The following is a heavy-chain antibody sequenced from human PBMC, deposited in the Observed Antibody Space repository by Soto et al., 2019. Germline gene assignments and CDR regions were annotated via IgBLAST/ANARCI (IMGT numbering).Heavy chain of an antibody. D-gene: IGHD3-22*01. Sequence: SETVSLTCAVSGGSITSGAYYWTWIRQHPGKGLEWIAYIHYSGRTYYNPSLKSRVTISVDTSNNQFSLKLSSVTAADTAVYYCARYYFDSSGYSNWFDPWGQGTLVTVSS. CDR2: IHYSGRT. CDR1: GGSITSGAYY. V-gene: IGHV4-31*11. CDR3: ARYYFDSSGYSNWFDP. J-gene: IGHJ5*02.